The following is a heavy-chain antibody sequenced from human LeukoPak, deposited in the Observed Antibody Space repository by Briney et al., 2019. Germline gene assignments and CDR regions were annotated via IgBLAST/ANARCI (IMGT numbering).Heavy chain of an antibody. V-gene: IGHV1-2*02. CDR2: INPNSSGT. CDR3: SRQGTGDELDY. J-gene: IGHJ4*02. Sequence: ASVKVSCKASGYTLTGNYMHWVRQAPGQGLEWMGWINPNSSGTLYAQKFQGRVTMTRDTSITTAYMGLRRLRSDDTAVYYCSRQGTGDELDYWGQGTLVTVSS. CDR1: GYTLTGNY. D-gene: IGHD7-27*01.